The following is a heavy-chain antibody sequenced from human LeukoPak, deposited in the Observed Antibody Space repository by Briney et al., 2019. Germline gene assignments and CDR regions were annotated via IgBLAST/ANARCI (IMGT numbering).Heavy chain of an antibody. Sequence: GGSLRLSCAASGFTFNSYGMHWVRQVPGKGLEGVALISYDGSNKHYADSVKGRFTISRDNSKNTLYLQLNSLRAEDTAVYYCARAHLSSSSTDYMEVWGKGTTVTVSS. D-gene: IGHD6-6*01. CDR2: ISYDGSNK. V-gene: IGHV3-30*03. CDR1: GFTFNSYG. CDR3: ARAHLSSSSTDYMEV. J-gene: IGHJ6*03.